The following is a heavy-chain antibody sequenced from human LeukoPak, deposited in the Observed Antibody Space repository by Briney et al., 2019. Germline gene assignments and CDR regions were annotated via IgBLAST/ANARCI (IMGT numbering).Heavy chain of an antibody. V-gene: IGHV2-5*02. D-gene: IGHD2-15*01. CDR3: AHLNRPTRYCSGGSCYLFDY. CDR1: GFSLSTNGVG. Sequence: SGPTLVKPTQTLTLTCTFSGFSLSTNGVGVGWIRQPPGKALEWLALIYWDDDKRYSPSLKSRLTITKDTSKNQVVLTMTNMDPVDTATYYCAHLNRPTRYCSGGSCYLFDYWGQRTLVTVSS. J-gene: IGHJ4*02. CDR2: IYWDDDK.